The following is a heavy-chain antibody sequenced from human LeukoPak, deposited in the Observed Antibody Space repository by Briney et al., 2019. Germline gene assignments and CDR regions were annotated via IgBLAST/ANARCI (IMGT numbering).Heavy chain of an antibody. D-gene: IGHD6-6*01. CDR2: IIPILGIA. V-gene: IGHV1-69*04. J-gene: IGHJ3*02. Sequence: EASVKVSCKASGGTLSSYTISWVRQAPGQGLEWMGRIIPILGIANYAQKFQGRVTITADKSTSTAYMELSSLRSEDTAVYYCARDPRGGIAARHDAFDIWGQGTMVTVSS. CDR3: ARDPRGGIAARHDAFDI. CDR1: GGTLSSYT.